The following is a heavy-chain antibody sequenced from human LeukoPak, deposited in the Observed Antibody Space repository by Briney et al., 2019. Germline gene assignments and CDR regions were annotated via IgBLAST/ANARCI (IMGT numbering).Heavy chain of an antibody. V-gene: IGHV3-53*01. J-gene: IGHJ5*02. CDR1: GLTVSSNY. CDR2: IYSGGST. CDR3: AREPPLRFLEWLPSS. D-gene: IGHD3-3*01. Sequence: GGSLRLSCAASGLTVSSNYMSWVRQAPGKGLEWVSVIYSGGSTYYADSVKGRFTISRDNSKNTLYLQMNSLRAEDTAVYYCAREPPLRFLEWLPSSWGQGTLVTVSS.